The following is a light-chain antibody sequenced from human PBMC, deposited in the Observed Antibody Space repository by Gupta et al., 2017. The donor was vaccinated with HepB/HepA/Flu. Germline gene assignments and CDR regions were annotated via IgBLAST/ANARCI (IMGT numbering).Light chain of an antibody. CDR2: RHN. CDR3: AVWDDSLRGML. V-gene: IGLV1-47*01. CDR1: SSNIGNNH. Sequence: ILTQPPSASAPPGQSVTISCSGGSSNIGNNHVYWYQQFPGTTPKLLIYRHNQRTSGVPDRFSAFKSGTSASLAISGLRAEDEADYYCAVWDDSLRGMLFGGGTKLTVL. J-gene: IGLJ2*01.